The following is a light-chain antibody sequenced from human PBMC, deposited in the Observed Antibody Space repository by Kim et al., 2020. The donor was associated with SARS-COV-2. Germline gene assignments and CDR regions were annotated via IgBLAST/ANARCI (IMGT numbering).Light chain of an antibody. V-gene: IGKV3-15*01. CDR2: GAS. J-gene: IGKJ2*01. CDR3: QQYNNWPFT. Sequence: SGSPGERATLSCRASQSVNSNLAWYQQKPGQAPRLLIYGASTRATGIPARFSGSQSGTEFTLTISSLQSEDFAAYYCQQYNNWPFTFGQGTKLEI. CDR1: QSVNSN.